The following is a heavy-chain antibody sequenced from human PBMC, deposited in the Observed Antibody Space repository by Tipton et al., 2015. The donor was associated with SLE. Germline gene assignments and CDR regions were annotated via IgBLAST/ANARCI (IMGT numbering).Heavy chain of an antibody. J-gene: IGHJ4*02. CDR1: GYLFTGYY. Sequence: QLVQSGAEVMMPGASMKVSCKASGYLFTGYYIYWVRQAPGQGLEWMGWISTYNGNTNYAQKLQGRVTMTSDTSTSTAYMELRSLRSDDTAIYYCARVRVDTAMGVFDFWGQGTLVTVSS. CDR2: ISTYNGNT. V-gene: IGHV1-18*04. D-gene: IGHD5-18*01. CDR3: ARVRVDTAMGVFDF.